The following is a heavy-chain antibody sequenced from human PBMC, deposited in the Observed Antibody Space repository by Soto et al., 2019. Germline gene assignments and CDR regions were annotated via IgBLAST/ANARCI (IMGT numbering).Heavy chain of an antibody. CDR3: AKDPLVGYYDFWSGYGIDY. CDR2: ISGSGGST. CDR1: GFTFSSYA. J-gene: IGHJ4*02. Sequence: GGSLRLSCAASGFTFSSYAMSWVRQAPGKGLEWVSAISGSGGSTYYADSVKGRFTISRDNSKNTLYLQMNSLRAEDTAVYYCAKDPLVGYYDFWSGYGIDYWGQGTLVTVPQ. D-gene: IGHD3-3*01. V-gene: IGHV3-23*01.